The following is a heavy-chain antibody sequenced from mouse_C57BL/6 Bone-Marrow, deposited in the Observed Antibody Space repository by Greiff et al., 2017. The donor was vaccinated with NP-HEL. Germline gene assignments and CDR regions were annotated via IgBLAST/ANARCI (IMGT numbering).Heavy chain of an antibody. J-gene: IGHJ1*03. CDR2: INPGSGGT. CDR1: GYAFTNYL. Sequence: QVQLQQSGAELIRPGTSVKVSCKASGYAFTNYLIEWVKQRPGQGLEWIGVINPGSGGTNYNEKFKGKATLTADKSSSTAYMQLSSLTSEDSAVYFCARELRWYFDVWGTGTTVTVSS. V-gene: IGHV1-54*01. D-gene: IGHD2-4*01. CDR3: ARELRWYFDV.